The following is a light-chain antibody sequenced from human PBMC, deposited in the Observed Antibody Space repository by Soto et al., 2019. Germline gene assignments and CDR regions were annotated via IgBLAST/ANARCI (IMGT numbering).Light chain of an antibody. CDR3: LQDYNYPLT. J-gene: IGKJ4*01. Sequence: AIQMTQSPSSLSASVGDRVTITCRASQGIRNDLGWYQQKPGKAPKLLIYAASSLQSGVPSRFSGSGSGTDFTLTIISLQPKDFATYYCLQDYNYPLTFGGGTKVEIK. CDR2: AAS. V-gene: IGKV1-6*01. CDR1: QGIRND.